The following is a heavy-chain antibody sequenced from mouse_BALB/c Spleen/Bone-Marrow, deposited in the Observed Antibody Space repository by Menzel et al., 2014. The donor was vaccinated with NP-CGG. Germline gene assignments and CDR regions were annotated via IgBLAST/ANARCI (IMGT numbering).Heavy chain of an antibody. J-gene: IGHJ1*01. V-gene: IGHV1-12*01. CDR3: ARSAYSFDV. CDR2: IYPGNGGT. Sequence: QVQLKESGAELVRSGASVKMSCKASGYTFTSYNMHWVKQTPGQGLEWIGYIYPGNGGTDYNQKFKGKATLTADTSSNTAYMQISSLTSEDSAVYFCARSAYSFDVWGAGTTVTVSS. D-gene: IGHD2-10*01. CDR1: GYTFTSYN.